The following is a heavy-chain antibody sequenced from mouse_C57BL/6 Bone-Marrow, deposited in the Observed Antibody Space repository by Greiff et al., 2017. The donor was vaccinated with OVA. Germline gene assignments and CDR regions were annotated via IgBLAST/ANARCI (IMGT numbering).Heavy chain of an antibody. V-gene: IGHV1-26*01. D-gene: IGHD2-2*01. CDR3: ARRLRWAWFAY. Sequence: EVQLQQSGPELVKPGASVKISCKASGYTFTDYYMNWVKQSHGKSLEWIGDINPNNGGTSYNQKFKGKATLTVDKSSSTAYMELRSLTSEDSAVYYCARRLRWAWFAYWGQGTLVTVSA. J-gene: IGHJ3*01. CDR2: INPNNGGT. CDR1: GYTFTDYY.